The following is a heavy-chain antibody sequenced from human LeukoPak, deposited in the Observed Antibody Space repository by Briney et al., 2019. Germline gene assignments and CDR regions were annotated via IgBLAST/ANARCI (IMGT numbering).Heavy chain of an antibody. CDR2: ISSSGGST. CDR1: RFTFSSYV. CDR3: ARDLVKGSLDD. Sequence: GGSLRLSCAASRFTFSSYVMHWVRQAPGGGVEWVSSISSSGGSTYYADSVRDGSTIPRDNSKNTMYLQRNNLRAEDTAIYYCARDLVKGSLDDWGQGTLVTVSS. D-gene: IGHD1-26*01. V-gene: IGHV3-23*01. J-gene: IGHJ4*02.